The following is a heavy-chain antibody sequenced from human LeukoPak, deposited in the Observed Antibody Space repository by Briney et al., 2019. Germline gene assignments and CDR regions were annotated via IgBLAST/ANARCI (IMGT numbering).Heavy chain of an antibody. Sequence: GGSLRLSCATSGFTFSVYAMSWVRQAPGKGLEWVSTISDSGGSTYYADSVKGRFTISRGNSKNTLYLLMNELGAEDTAVYYCAKDWDTTHWLVYNYWGQGTLVTVSS. CDR2: ISDSGGST. J-gene: IGHJ4*02. D-gene: IGHD6-19*01. CDR1: GFTFSVYA. V-gene: IGHV3-23*01. CDR3: AKDWDTTHWLVYNY.